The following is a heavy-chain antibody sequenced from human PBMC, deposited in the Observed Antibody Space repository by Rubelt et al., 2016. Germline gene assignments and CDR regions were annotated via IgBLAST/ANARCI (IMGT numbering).Heavy chain of an antibody. CDR2: IYTSGGT. J-gene: IGHJ3*02. D-gene: IGHD3-22*01. Sequence: QVQLQESGPGRVKSSETLSLTCTVSGAALSSYFWSWVRQPAGKGLEWIGRIYTSGGTNYNPSFTSQVTLSVATSKNQFSRRRTVWTDADTAVYYCARGLGYSDGSNYFLYGFDIWGQGTMVTVSS. CDR1: GAALSSYF. V-gene: IGHV4-4*07. CDR3: ARGLGYSDGSNYFLYGFDI.